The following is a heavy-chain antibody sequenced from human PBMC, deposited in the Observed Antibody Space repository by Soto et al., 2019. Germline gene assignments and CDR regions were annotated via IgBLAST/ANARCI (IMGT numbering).Heavy chain of an antibody. CDR2: ISWNSGSI. V-gene: IGHV3-9*01. CDR3: AKDARNWNYIGDAFDI. D-gene: IGHD1-7*01. J-gene: IGHJ3*02. CDR1: GFTFDDYA. Sequence: GGSLKLSCAASGFTFDDYAMHWVRQAPGKGLEWVSGISWNSGSIGYADSVKGRFTISRDNAKNSLYLQMNSLRAEDTALYYCAKDARNWNYIGDAFDIWGQGTMVTVSS.